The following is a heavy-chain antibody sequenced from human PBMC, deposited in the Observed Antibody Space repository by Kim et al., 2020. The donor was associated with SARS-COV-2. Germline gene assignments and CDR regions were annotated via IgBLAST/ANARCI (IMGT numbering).Heavy chain of an antibody. J-gene: IGHJ4*02. Sequence: GGSLRLSCAASGFSFSNNYMSWVRQTPGKGLEWISVMYITENTYYADSVKGRFTISSDNSKNSLYLQMDSLRAEDTAVYYWKRHEVSSWYTPYFDLWGQGTLVTVSS. CDR2: MYITENT. V-gene: IGHV3-53*01. CDR1: GFSFSNNY. D-gene: IGHD6-13*01. CDR3: KRHEVSSWYTPYFDL.